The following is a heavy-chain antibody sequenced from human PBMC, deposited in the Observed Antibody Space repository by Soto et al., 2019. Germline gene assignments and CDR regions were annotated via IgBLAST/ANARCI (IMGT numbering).Heavy chain of an antibody. CDR1: WFTVSSNY. D-gene: IGHD5-12*01. V-gene: IGHV3-53*01. CDR2: IYSGGST. J-gene: IGHJ3*02. CDR3: ASTSGTGGGLSAFDI. Sequence: PGGSLRLSCAASWFTVSSNYMSWVRQAPGKGLEWVSVIYSGGSTYYADSVKGRFTISRDNSKNTLYLQMNSLRAEDTAVYYCASTSGTGGGLSAFDIWGRGTMVTVSS.